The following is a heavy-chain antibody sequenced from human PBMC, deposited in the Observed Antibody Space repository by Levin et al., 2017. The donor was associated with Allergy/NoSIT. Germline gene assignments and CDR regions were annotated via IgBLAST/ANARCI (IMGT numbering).Heavy chain of an antibody. V-gene: IGHV3-74*01. Sequence: PGGSLRLSCAASGFTFSSYWMHWVRQAPGKGLVWVSRINSDGSSTSYADSVKGRFTISRDNAKNTLYLQMNSLRAEDTAVYYCARGVYSYGTPYWYFDLWGRGTLVTVSS. CDR3: ARGVYSYGTPYWYFDL. J-gene: IGHJ2*01. CDR2: INSDGSST. D-gene: IGHD5-18*01. CDR1: GFTFSSYW.